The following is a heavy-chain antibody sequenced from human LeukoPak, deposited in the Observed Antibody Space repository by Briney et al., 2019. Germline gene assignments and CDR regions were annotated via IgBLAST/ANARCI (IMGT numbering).Heavy chain of an antibody. Sequence: GGSLRLSCAASGFTFDDYAMHWVRQPPGKSLEWVALISGDGGSTYYADSVKGRFTVSRDNSKNSLYLQMNSLRTEDTALYYCAKDISRNFVVVPAADYWGQGTLVTVSS. V-gene: IGHV3-43*02. J-gene: IGHJ4*02. CDR3: AKDISRNFVVVPAADY. CDR1: GFTFDDYA. CDR2: ISGDGGST. D-gene: IGHD2-2*01.